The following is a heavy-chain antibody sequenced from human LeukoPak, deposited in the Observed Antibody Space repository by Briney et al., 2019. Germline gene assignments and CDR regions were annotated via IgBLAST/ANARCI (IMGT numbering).Heavy chain of an antibody. CDR1: GFTFSSYE. D-gene: IGHD3-3*01. J-gene: IGHJ3*02. CDR3: ARSLRNAFDI. V-gene: IGHV3-48*03. Sequence: PGGSLRLSCAASGFTFSSYEMNWVRQAPGKGLEWVSYISSSGSTTYYADSVKGRFTISTDNANNSLYLQMNSLRAEDTAVYYCARSLRNAFDIWGQGTMVTVSS. CDR2: ISSSGSTT.